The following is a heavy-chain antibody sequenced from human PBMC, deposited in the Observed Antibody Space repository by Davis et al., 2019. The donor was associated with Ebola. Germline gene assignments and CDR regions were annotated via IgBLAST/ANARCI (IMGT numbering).Heavy chain of an antibody. J-gene: IGHJ4*02. D-gene: IGHD4-17*01. CDR2: IYYSGST. CDR3: ASQRNNYGDYDY. CDR1: GGSISSGGYY. V-gene: IGHV4-31*03. Sequence: MPSETLSLTCTVSGGSISSGGYYWSWIRQHPGKGLEWIGYIYYSGSTYYNPSLKSRVTISVDTSKNQFSLKLSSVTAADTAVYYCASQRNNYGDYDYWGQGTLVTVSS.